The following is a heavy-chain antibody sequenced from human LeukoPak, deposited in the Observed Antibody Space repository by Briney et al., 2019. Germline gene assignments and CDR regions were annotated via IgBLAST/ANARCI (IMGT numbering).Heavy chain of an antibody. V-gene: IGHV3-30*02. D-gene: IGHD3-10*01. Sequence: GGSLRLSCAASGFTFSSYGMHWVRQAPGKGLEWVAFIRYDGSNKYYADSVKGRFTISRDNSKNTLCLQMNSLRAEDTAVYYCAKDSRYGSGSYCDYWGQGTLVTVSS. CDR1: GFTFSSYG. CDR3: AKDSRYGSGSYCDY. J-gene: IGHJ4*02. CDR2: IRYDGSNK.